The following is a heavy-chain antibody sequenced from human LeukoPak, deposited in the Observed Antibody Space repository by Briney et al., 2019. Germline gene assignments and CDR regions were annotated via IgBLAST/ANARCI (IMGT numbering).Heavy chain of an antibody. J-gene: IGHJ6*02. D-gene: IGHD2-15*01. CDR1: GGSFSGYY. CDR2: INHSGST. CDR3: ARAKVVAATFYYSHGMDV. Sequence: SETLSLTCAVYGGSFSGYYWSWIRQPPGKGLEWIGEINHSGSTNYNPSLKSRVTISVDTSKNQFSLKLSSVTAADTGVYYCARAKVVAATFYYSHGMDVWGQGTSVTVSS. V-gene: IGHV4-34*01.